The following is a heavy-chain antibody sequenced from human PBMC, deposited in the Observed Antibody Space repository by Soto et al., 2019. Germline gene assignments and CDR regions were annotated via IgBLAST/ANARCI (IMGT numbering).Heavy chain of an antibody. CDR1: GGSISSGDYY. Sequence: SETLSLTCTVSGGSISSGDYYWSWIRQPPGKGLEWIGYIYYSGSTYYNPSLKSRVTISVDTSKNQFSLKLSSVTAADTAVYYCASALYSYGHGCFDYWGQGTLVTVSS. J-gene: IGHJ4*02. D-gene: IGHD5-18*01. V-gene: IGHV4-30-4*01. CDR3: ASALYSYGHGCFDY. CDR2: IYYSGST.